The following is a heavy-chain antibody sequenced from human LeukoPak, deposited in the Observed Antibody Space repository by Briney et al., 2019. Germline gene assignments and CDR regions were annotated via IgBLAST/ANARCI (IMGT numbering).Heavy chain of an antibody. Sequence: GASVKVSCKASGYTSTGYYMHWVRQAPGQGLEWMGWINPNSGGTNYAQKFQGRVTMTRDTSISTAYMELSRLRSDDTAVYYCALIVGATREYYFDYWGQGTLVTVSS. D-gene: IGHD1-26*01. J-gene: IGHJ4*02. V-gene: IGHV1-2*02. CDR3: ALIVGATREYYFDY. CDR2: INPNSGGT. CDR1: GYTSTGYY.